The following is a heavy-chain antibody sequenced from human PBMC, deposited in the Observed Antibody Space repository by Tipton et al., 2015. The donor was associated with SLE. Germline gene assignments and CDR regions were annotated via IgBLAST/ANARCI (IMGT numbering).Heavy chain of an antibody. J-gene: IGHJ4*02. CDR2: IYYSGST. V-gene: IGHV4-59*11. Sequence: TLSLTCTVSGGSISSHYWSWIRQPPGKGLEWIGYIYYSGSTYYNPSLKSRVTISVDTSKNQFSLKLSSVTAADTAVYYCARGGSWSLDYWGQGMLVTVSS. CDR3: ARGGSWSLDY. D-gene: IGHD6-13*01. CDR1: GGSISSHY.